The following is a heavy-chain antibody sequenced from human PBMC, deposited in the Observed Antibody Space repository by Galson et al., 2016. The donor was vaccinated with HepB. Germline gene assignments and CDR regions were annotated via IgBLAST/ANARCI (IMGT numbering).Heavy chain of an antibody. CDR2: VKRINNGGTT. CDR1: GFSLSDAW. D-gene: IGHD2-15*01. V-gene: IGHV3-15*01. Sequence: SLRLSCAGAGFSLSDAWMHWVRQAPGKGLEWVGRVKRINNGGTTDYATSVKGRFTIWRDDSKNTLHLQMNGLKTEDTAVYYCATDDYCSGGRFFNDGYWGQGTLVTVSS. CDR3: ATDDYCSGGRFFNDGY. J-gene: IGHJ4*02.